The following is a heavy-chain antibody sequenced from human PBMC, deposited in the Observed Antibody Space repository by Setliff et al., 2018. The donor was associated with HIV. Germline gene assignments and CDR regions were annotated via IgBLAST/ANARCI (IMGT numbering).Heavy chain of an antibody. CDR2: IYPGNSDT. D-gene: IGHD6-19*01. CDR1: GYTFSNYC. Sequence: PGESLKISCKDSGYTFSNYCIAWVRQMPGKGLEWMGIIYPGNSDTTYSPSFQGQVTISADKSISTAYLQWSSLKAPDTAMYYCAKHLSPGSGWYSKARGMDVWGQGTTVTVSS. V-gene: IGHV5-51*01. J-gene: IGHJ6*02. CDR3: AKHLSPGSGWYSKARGMDV.